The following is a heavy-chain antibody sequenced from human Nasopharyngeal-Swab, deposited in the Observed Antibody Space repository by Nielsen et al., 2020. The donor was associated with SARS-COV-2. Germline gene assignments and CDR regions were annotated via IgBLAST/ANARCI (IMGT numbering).Heavy chain of an antibody. CDR2: FDPEDGET. J-gene: IGHJ5*02. D-gene: IGHD2-21*02. Sequence: ASVKVSCKVSGYTLTELSMHWVRQAPGKGLEWMGGFDPEDGETIYAQKFQGRVTMTEDTSTDTAYMELSSLRSEDTAVYYCATAVVGTAISWFDPWGQGTLVTVSS. V-gene: IGHV1-24*01. CDR1: GYTLTELS. CDR3: ATAVVGTAISWFDP.